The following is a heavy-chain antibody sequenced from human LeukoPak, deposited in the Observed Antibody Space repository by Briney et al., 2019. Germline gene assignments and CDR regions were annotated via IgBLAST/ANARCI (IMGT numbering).Heavy chain of an antibody. CDR1: GFTFSSYS. Sequence: GGSLRLSCAASGFTFSSYSMNWVRQAPGKGLEWVSCISSSSSYIYYADSVKGRFTISRDNAKNSLYLQMNSLRAEDTAVYYSARDYSDSSRPYSYDSSGYSVAWAQGTLVTVSS. CDR3: ARDYSDSSRPYSYDSSGYSVA. V-gene: IGHV3-21*01. J-gene: IGHJ5*02. D-gene: IGHD3-22*01. CDR2: ISSSSSYI.